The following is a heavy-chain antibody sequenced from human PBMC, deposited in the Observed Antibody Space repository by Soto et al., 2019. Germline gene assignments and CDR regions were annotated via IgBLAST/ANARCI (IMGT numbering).Heavy chain of an antibody. V-gene: IGHV4-59*13. Sequence: PSETLSLTCAVSGASFSGSYWSWIRQPPGKGLEWIGYAYYSGTTVYNPSLKSRVSISVDTSKKHVSLRLNSVTAADTAMYYCARQFHDHTGGGNYYYGLDVWGLGTTVTVSS. J-gene: IGHJ6*02. CDR3: ARQFHDHTGGGNYYYGLDV. D-gene: IGHD2-8*02. CDR1: GASFSGSY. CDR2: AYYSGTT.